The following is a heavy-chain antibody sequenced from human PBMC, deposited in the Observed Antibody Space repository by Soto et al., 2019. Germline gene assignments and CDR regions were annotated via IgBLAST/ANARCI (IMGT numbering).Heavy chain of an antibody. J-gene: IGHJ4*02. Sequence: SETLSLTCTVSGGSISSYYWSWIRQPPGKGLEWIGYIYNSGSTNYNPSLKSRVTISVDMSKTQFSLKLNSVTTSDTALSYCARHERSGWYYFDYWGQGTLVSFSS. CDR2: IYNSGST. CDR1: GGSISSYY. CDR3: ARHERSGWYYFDY. V-gene: IGHV4-59*08. D-gene: IGHD6-19*01.